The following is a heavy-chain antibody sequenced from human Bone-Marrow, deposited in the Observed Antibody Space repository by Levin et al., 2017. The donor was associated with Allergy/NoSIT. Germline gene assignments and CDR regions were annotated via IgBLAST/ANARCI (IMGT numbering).Heavy chain of an antibody. V-gene: IGHV4-39*07. CDR2: IYYSGST. CDR3: ARDGSLSYYYYGMDV. CDR1: GGSISSSSYY. D-gene: IGHD3-16*02. Sequence: PSETLSLTCTVSGGSISSSSYYWGWIRQPPGKGLEWIGSIYYSGSTYYNPSLKSRVTISVDTSKNQFSLKLSSVTAADTAVYYCARDGSLSYYYYGMDVWGQGTTVTVSS. J-gene: IGHJ6*02.